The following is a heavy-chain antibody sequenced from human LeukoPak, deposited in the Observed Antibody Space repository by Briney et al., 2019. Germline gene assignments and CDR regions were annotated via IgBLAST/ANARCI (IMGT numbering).Heavy chain of an antibody. CDR2: ISATTTTI. V-gene: IGHV3-48*03. J-gene: IGHJ4*02. Sequence: GGSLRLSCAASGFSFSGYEMNWVRQAPGKGLEWVSYISATTTTIYYADSVKGRFTISRDNAKNSLYLQMNSLRAEDTAVYYCARGARQLYYDNSGYYVDSWGQGTLVTVSS. CDR3: ARGARQLYYDNSGYYVDS. D-gene: IGHD3-22*01. CDR1: GFSFSGYE.